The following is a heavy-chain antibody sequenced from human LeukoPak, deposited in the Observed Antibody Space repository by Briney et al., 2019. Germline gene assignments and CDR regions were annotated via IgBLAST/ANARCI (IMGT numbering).Heavy chain of an antibody. CDR3: ARGGDLYYDFWSGYALGGGYFDY. CDR1: GGSFSGYY. Sequence: SETLSLPCAVYGGSFSGYYWSWIRQPPGKGLEWFGEINRSGSTNYNPSLKSRVTISVDTSKNQFSLKLSSVTAADTAVYYCARGGDLYYDFWSGYALGGGYFDYWGQGTLVTVPS. D-gene: IGHD3-3*01. CDR2: INRSGST. J-gene: IGHJ4*02. V-gene: IGHV4-34*01.